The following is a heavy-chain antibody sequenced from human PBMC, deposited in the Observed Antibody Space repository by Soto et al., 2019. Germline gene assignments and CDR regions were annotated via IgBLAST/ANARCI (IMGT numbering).Heavy chain of an antibody. J-gene: IGHJ4*02. D-gene: IGHD6-6*01. CDR3: ARGKAVAARPVGDY. V-gene: IGHV3-66*01. CDR2: IYSGGST. Sequence: GGSLRLSCAASGFTVSSNYMSWVRQAPGKWLEWVSVIYSGGSTYYADSVKGRFTISRDNSKNTLYLQMNSLRAEDTAVYYCARGKAVAARPVGDYWGQGTLVTVSS. CDR1: GFTVSSNY.